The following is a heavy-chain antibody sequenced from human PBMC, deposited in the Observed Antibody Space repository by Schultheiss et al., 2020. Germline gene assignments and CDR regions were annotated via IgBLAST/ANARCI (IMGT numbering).Heavy chain of an antibody. D-gene: IGHD6-19*01. V-gene: IGHV4-39*01. CDR2: INHSGST. CDR1: GGSISSGGYY. J-gene: IGHJ6*03. CDR3: AKQGRGQWLSVYYYYYMDV. Sequence: SATLSLTCTVSGGSISSGGYYWSWIRQPPGKGLEWIGEINHSGSTNYNPSLKSRVSISVDTSKNQFSLKLSSVTAADTAVYYCAKQGRGQWLSVYYYYYMDVWGKGTTVTVSS.